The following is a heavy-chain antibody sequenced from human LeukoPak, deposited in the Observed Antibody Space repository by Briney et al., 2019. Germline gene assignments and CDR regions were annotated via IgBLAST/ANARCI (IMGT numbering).Heavy chain of an antibody. CDR3: AREVTMLRGVIYFDF. CDR2: IRYDGSDK. J-gene: IGHJ4*02. Sequence: GGSLRLSCAASGFTFSTYGMHWVRQAPGKGLGWVAFIRYDGSDKYADSVKGRFTTSRDNAKNSLFLQMNSLRAEDTAVYYCAREVTMLRGVIYFDFWGQGTLVTVSS. CDR1: GFTFSTYG. D-gene: IGHD3-10*01. V-gene: IGHV3-30*02.